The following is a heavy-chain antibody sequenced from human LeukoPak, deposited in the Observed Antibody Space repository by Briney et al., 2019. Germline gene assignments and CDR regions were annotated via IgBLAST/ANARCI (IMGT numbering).Heavy chain of an antibody. CDR3: ARAEAGSAVTTGFYFDY. CDR2: IYYSGST. V-gene: IGHV4-31*03. J-gene: IGHJ4*02. CDR1: GRSISSGGYY. D-gene: IGHD4-17*01. Sequence: SDTLSLTCTVSGRSISSGGYYWSWIRQHPGKGLEWIGYIYYSGSTYYNPSLKSRVTISVDTSKNQFTLKLSSVTAADTAVYYCARAEAGSAVTTGFYFDYWGQGTLVTVSS.